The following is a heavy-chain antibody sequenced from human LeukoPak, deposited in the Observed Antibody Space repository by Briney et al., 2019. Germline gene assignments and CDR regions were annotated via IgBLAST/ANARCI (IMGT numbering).Heavy chain of an antibody. D-gene: IGHD6-13*01. Sequence: GGSLRLSCAASGFTFSSYWMHWVRQAPGKGLVWVSRINSDGSSTSYADSVKGRFTISRDNAKNTLYLQMNSLRAEDTAVYYCARDSPGYSSSPLNYYYGMDVWGQGTTVTVSS. CDR3: ARDSPGYSSSPLNYYYGMDV. J-gene: IGHJ6*02. V-gene: IGHV3-74*01. CDR2: INSDGSST. CDR1: GFTFSSYW.